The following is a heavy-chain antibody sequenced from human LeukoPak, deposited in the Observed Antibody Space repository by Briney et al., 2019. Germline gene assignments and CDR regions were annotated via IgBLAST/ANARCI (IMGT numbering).Heavy chain of an antibody. V-gene: IGHV1-8*01. CDR2: MNPNSGNT. J-gene: IGHJ4*02. CDR3: ARTTDTAMVLGIDY. D-gene: IGHD5-18*01. CDR1: GYTFTSYD. Sequence: APVKVSCKASGYTFTSYDINWVRQATGQGLEWMGWMNPNSGNTGYAQKFQGRVTMTRNTSISTAYMELSSLRSEDTAVYYCARTTDTAMVLGIDYWGQGTLVTVSS.